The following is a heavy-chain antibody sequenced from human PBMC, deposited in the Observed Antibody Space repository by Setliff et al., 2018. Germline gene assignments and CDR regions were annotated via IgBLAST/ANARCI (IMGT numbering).Heavy chain of an antibody. D-gene: IGHD6-13*01. V-gene: IGHV4-39*01. CDR3: ARAAGYSSSWYHYYYGMDV. CDR1: GGSISSSRYY. Sequence: SETLSLTCTVSGGSISSSRYYWGWIRQPPGKGLEWIGSINYSGSTYYNPSLESRVTISVETSKNQFSLKLSSVTAADTAVYYCARAAGYSSSWYHYYYGMDVWGQGTTVTV. J-gene: IGHJ6*02. CDR2: INYSGST.